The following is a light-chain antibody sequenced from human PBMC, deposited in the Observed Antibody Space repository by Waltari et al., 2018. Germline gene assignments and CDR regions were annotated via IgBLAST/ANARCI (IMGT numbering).Light chain of an antibody. CDR1: SPNIEINY. V-gene: IGLV1-47*01. CDR3: ATWDASLGVL. CDR2: KNN. J-gene: IGLJ2*01. Sequence: QSVLTQPPSTSGTPGQRVTISCSGSSPNIEINYVYCYQHPPGTTPNLLTYKNNQRPSGVPDRFSGSKSGTSASLAISGLRSEDEADYYCATWDASLGVLFGGGTKLTVL.